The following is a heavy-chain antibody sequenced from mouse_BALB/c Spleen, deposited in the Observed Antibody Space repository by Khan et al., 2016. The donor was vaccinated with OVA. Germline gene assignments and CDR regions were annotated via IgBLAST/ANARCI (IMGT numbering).Heavy chain of an antibody. Sequence: VQLQQSGAELVRPGALVKLSCKASGFNIQDYYMHWVKQRPEQGLEWIGWIDPENDNIIYDPKFQGKASITADTSSNTAYLQLSSLTSEDTAVYCWARSGDEAWFPNWGQGTLVTVT. V-gene: IGHV14-1*02. D-gene: IGHD3-1*01. CDR1: GFNIQDYY. J-gene: IGHJ3*01. CDR3: ARSGDEAWFPN. CDR2: IDPENDNI.